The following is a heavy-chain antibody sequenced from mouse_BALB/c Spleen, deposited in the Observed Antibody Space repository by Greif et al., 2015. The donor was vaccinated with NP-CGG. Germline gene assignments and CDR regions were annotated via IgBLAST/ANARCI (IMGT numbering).Heavy chain of an antibody. CDR2: ISYSGST. J-gene: IGHJ1*01. CDR3: ARFYGNYRYFDV. V-gene: IGHV3-2*02. Sequence: VQLQQSGPGLVKPSQSLSLTCTVTGYSITSDYAWNWIRQFPGNKLEWKGYISYSGSTGYNPSLKSRISITRDTSKNQFFLQLNSVTTEDTATYYCARFYGNYRYFDVWGAGTTVTVSS. CDR1: GYSITSDYA. D-gene: IGHD2-1*01.